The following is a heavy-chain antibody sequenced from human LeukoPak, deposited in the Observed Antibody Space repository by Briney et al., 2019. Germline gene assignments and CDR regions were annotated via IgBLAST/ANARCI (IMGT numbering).Heavy chain of an antibody. V-gene: IGHV3-23*01. CDR2: ISGSGGTT. J-gene: IGHJ5*02. CDR3: AKDASRRGTTVTTFDP. CDR1: GFIFSRYG. D-gene: IGHD4-17*01. Sequence: GGSLRLSCAASGFIFSRYGMSWVRQAPGKGLEWVSAISGSGGTTYYADSVKGRFTISRDNSKNTLYLQMNSLRAEDTAVYYCAKDASRRGTTVTTFDPWGQGTPVTVSS.